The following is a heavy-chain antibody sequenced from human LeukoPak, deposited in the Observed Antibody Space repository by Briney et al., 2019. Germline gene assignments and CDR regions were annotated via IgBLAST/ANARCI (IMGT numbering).Heavy chain of an antibody. J-gene: IGHJ4*02. D-gene: IGHD1-26*01. Sequence: GGSLRLSCAASGLIVSSNYMSWVRQAPGKGLEWVSIIYSGGSTFYADSVKGRFTISRDNSKNTLYLQMNSLRAEDTAVYYCARDSGAHYSGYYDYWGQGTLVTVSS. CDR3: ARDSGAHYSGYYDY. CDR2: IYSGGST. CDR1: GLIVSSNY. V-gene: IGHV3-53*01.